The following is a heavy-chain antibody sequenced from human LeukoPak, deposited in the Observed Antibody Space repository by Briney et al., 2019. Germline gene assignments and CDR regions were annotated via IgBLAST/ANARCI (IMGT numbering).Heavy chain of an antibody. J-gene: IGHJ6*02. CDR3: AKSRGSSSYYYYGMDV. V-gene: IGHV3-30*18. CDR2: ISYDGSNK. D-gene: IGHD1-26*01. CDR1: VFTFSSYG. Sequence: GGSLRLSCAASVFTFSSYGVHWVRQAPGKGLEWVAVISYDGSNKYYADSVKGRFTISRDNSKDTLYLQMNSLRAEDTAVYYCAKSRGSSSYYYYGMDVWGQGTTVTVSS.